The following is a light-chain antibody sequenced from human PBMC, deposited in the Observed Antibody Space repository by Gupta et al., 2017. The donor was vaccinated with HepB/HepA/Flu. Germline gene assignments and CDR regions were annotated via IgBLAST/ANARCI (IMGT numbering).Light chain of an antibody. J-gene: IGKJ1*01. CDR3: GQRGTSVT. CDR2: DAS. V-gene: IGKV3-11*01. CDR1: QSVGTY. Sequence: ETVLTQSPATLSLSPGERATLSCRASQSVGTYLGWYQQKPGQGPRLIIYDASNRASGITARFSGCGSANDFTLTRMDAEDEVSAFYYMGQRGTSVTFGHGTKVEIK.